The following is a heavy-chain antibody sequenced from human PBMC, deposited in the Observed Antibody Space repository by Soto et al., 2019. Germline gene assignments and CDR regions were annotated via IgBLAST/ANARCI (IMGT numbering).Heavy chain of an antibody. CDR3: ARVSTENYDFWSGYLSGNWFAP. J-gene: IGHJ5*02. V-gene: IGHV1-69*12. CDR2: IIPIFGTA. Sequence: QVQLVQSGAEVKKPGSSVKVSCKASGGTFSSYAISWVRQAPGQGLEWMGGIIPIFGTANYAQKFQGRVTITADESTSTAYMELSSLRSEDTAVYYCARVSTENYDFWSGYLSGNWFAPWGQGTLVTVSS. CDR1: GGTFSSYA. D-gene: IGHD3-3*01.